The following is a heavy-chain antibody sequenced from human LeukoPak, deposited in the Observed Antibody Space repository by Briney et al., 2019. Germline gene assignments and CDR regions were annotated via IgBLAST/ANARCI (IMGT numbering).Heavy chain of an antibody. CDR2: IRSKADGGTT. CDR1: GFTFGDYA. J-gene: IGHJ5*02. V-gene: IGHV3-49*04. Sequence: PGRSLRLSCTASGFTFGDYAMSWVRQAPGKGLEWVGFIRSKADGGTTDYAVPVKVRFTISRADSKNTLFLQMNSLKTEDTAVYYCTATGPNHSNFGFDPWGQGTLVTVSS. D-gene: IGHD4-11*01. CDR3: TATGPNHSNFGFDP.